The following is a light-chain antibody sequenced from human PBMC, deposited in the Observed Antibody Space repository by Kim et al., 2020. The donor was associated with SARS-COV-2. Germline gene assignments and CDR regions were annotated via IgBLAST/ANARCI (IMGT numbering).Light chain of an antibody. J-gene: IGLJ3*02. CDR2: DVS. V-gene: IGLV2-14*03. CDR3: SSYTGSRTVV. CDR1: NTNNTY. Sequence: QSALTQPASVSGSPGQSITISCTGTNTNNTYVSWYQKIPGKAPKLMICDVSNRPSGVSNRFSGSRFGDTASLTISGLQAEDEADYYCSSYTGSRTVVFGGGTKLTVL.